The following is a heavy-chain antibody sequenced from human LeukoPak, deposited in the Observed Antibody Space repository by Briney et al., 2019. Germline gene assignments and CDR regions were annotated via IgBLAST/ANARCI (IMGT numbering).Heavy chain of an antibody. CDR3: ARVVVTECFDY. V-gene: IGHV4-30-4*01. D-gene: IGHD2-21*02. CDR1: GGSISSGDNY. J-gene: IGHJ4*02. CDR2: IYYSGST. Sequence: SQTLSLTCTVSGGSISSGDNYWSWIRQPPGKGLEWIGYIYYSGSTYYNPSLKSRVTISVDTSKNQFSLKLSSVTAADTAVYYCARVVVTECFDYWGQGTLVTVSS.